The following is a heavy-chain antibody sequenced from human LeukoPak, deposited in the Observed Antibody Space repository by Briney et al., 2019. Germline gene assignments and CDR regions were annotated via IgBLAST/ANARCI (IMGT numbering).Heavy chain of an antibody. Sequence: SETLSLTCTVSGGSISSSSYYWGWIRQPPGKGLEWIGIIYYSGSTFYNPSLKSRLTISVATSKNQFALKLSSVTAADTAVYYCARDGDGNYDFWSKDYYYGMDVWGQGTTVTVSS. CDR2: IYYSGST. J-gene: IGHJ6*02. CDR1: GGSISSSSYY. D-gene: IGHD3-3*01. V-gene: IGHV4-39*06. CDR3: ARDGDGNYDFWSKDYYYGMDV.